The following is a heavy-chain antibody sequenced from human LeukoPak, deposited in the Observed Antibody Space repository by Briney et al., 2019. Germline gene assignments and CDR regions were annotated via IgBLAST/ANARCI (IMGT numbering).Heavy chain of an antibody. Sequence: GESLKISCKGSGYNFTSYWIGWVGQMPGKGLEGMGIFYPGDSDTRYSPSFQGQGTISAAKPISTAYLQWSSLKASDTAMYYCARLLRNIAAAVYYFDYWGQGTLVTVSS. D-gene: IGHD6-13*01. V-gene: IGHV5-51*01. J-gene: IGHJ4*02. CDR1: GYNFTSYW. CDR3: ARLLRNIAAAVYYFDY. CDR2: FYPGDSDT.